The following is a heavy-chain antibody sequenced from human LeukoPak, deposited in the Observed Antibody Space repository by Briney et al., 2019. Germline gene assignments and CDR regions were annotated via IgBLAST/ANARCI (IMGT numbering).Heavy chain of an antibody. CDR2: IYNTGDT. D-gene: IGHD4/OR15-4a*01. Sequence: PGGSLRLSCAASGFSVSTVFMSWVRQAPGKRLDWVSIIYNTGDTYYADSRRGRFTISRDNSKNTLYLQINSLRADDTAVYYCAQGGAPNLADYWGPGTLVTVSS. CDR3: AQGGAPNLADY. V-gene: IGHV3-53*01. J-gene: IGHJ4*02. CDR1: GFSVSTVF.